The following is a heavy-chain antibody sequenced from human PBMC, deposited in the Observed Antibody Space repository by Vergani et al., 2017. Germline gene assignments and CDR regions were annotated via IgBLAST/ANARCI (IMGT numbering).Heavy chain of an antibody. J-gene: IGHJ4*02. CDR3: AKHTAMVTHPFDY. CDR1: GFTFSSYA. CDR2: ISGSGGST. Sequence: EVQLLESGGGLVQPGGSLRLSCAASGFTFSSYAMSWARQAPGKGLEWVSAISGSGGSTYYADSVKGRFTISRDNSKNTLYLQMNSLRAEDTAVYYCAKHTAMVTHPFDYWGQGTLVTVSS. V-gene: IGHV3-23*01. D-gene: IGHD5-18*01.